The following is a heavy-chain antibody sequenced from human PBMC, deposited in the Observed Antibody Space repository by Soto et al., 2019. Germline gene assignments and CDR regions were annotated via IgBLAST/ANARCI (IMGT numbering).Heavy chain of an antibody. CDR1: GGTFSSYA. CDR3: ARRSIKLELLPFLGGDYYSYSYGMAV. J-gene: IGHJ6*02. CDR2: IIPIFGTA. D-gene: IGHD1-7*01. V-gene: IGHV1-69*06. Sequence: SVKVSCKASGGTFSSYAISWVRQAPGQGLEWMGGIIPIFGTANYAQKFQGRVTITADKSTSTAYMELSSLRSEDTAVYYCARRSIKLELLPFLGGDYYSYSYGMAVGAQGTTAPFPS.